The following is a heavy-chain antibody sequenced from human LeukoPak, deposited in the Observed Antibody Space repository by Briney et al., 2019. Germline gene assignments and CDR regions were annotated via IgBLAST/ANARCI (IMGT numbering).Heavy chain of an antibody. CDR2: ISAYNVNT. Sequence: ASVTVSFTASGYTFTSYGISWVRQAPGQGLEWMGWISAYNVNTNYAQKLQGRVTMTTDPHTSTDYMELRSLRSDDTAVYYCARVGSGGAFDIWGQGTMVTVSS. V-gene: IGHV1-18*01. CDR3: ARVGSGGAFDI. D-gene: IGHD3-10*01. CDR1: GYTFTSYG. J-gene: IGHJ3*02.